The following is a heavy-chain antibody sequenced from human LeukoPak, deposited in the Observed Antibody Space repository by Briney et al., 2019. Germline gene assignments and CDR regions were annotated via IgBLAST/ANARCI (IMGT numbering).Heavy chain of an antibody. J-gene: IGHJ5*02. Sequence: SETLSLTCNVSGGSISSNTYFWGWIRRPPGKGLEWIGSIRYSGSSYYNPSLKSRVTISVDTSKNQFSLNLSSLTAADTAVYYCATSDTVSTYNWFDPWGQGTLVTVS. D-gene: IGHD5/OR15-5a*01. CDR2: IRYSGSS. V-gene: IGHV4-39*01. CDR3: ATSDTVSTYNWFDP. CDR1: GGSISSNTYF.